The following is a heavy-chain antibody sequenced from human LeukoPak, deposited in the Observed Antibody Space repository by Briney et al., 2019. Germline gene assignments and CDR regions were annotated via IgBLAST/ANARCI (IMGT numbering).Heavy chain of an antibody. D-gene: IGHD6-13*01. CDR3: ARDGGSAYSSSWGTTSGMDV. CDR1: GYTFTGYY. CDR2: INPNSGGT. V-gene: IGHV1-2*04. Sequence: ASVKVSCKASGYTFTGYYMHWVRQAPGQGLEWMGWINPNSGGTNYAQKFQGWVTMTRDTSISTAYMELSRLRSDDTAVYYCARDGGSAYSSSWGTTSGMDVWGQGTTVTVSS. J-gene: IGHJ6*02.